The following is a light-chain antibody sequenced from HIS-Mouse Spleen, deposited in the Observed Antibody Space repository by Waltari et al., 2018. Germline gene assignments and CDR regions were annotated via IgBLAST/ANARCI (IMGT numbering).Light chain of an antibody. V-gene: IGKV1-8*01. Sequence: AIRMTQSPSSLSASTGDRVTITFRASQGISSYLAWYQQKPGKAPKLLIYAASTLQSGVPSRFSGSGSGTDFTLTISCLQSEDFATYYCQQYYSYLLTFGGGTKVEIK. CDR3: QQYYSYLLT. CDR2: AAS. J-gene: IGKJ4*01. CDR1: QGISSY.